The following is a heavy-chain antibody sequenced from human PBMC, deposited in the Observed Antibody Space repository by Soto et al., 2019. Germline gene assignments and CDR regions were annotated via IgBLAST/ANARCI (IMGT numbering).Heavy chain of an antibody. CDR2: IKQEGSEK. CDR1: GFTFSSYW. Sequence: PGGSLRLSCAASGFTFSSYWMSWVRQAPGKGLEWVANIKQEGSEKYYVDSVKGRFTISRDNAKNSLYLQMNSLRAEDTAVYFCASREGYSSGWTSYDAFDIWGQGTMVTVSS. V-gene: IGHV3-7*01. J-gene: IGHJ3*02. D-gene: IGHD6-19*01. CDR3: ASREGYSSGWTSYDAFDI.